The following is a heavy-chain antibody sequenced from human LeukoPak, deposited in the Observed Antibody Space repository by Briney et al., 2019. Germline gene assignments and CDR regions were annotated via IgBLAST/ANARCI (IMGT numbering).Heavy chain of an antibody. V-gene: IGHV3-23*01. J-gene: IGHJ4*02. CDR1: GFTISTYG. Sequence: GGSLRLSCAASGFTISTYGMTWVRQAPRKGLEWVSVIFGSGDSTYYADSVKGRFTISRDKSKNTLYLQMHSLRAEDTAVYYCAKDQKPDSGYDIDYWGQGTLVTVSS. D-gene: IGHD5-12*01. CDR2: IFGSGDST. CDR3: AKDQKPDSGYDIDY.